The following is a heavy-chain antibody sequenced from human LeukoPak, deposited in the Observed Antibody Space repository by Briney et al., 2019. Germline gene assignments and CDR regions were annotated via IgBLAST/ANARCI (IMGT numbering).Heavy chain of an antibody. D-gene: IGHD5-18*01. J-gene: IGHJ4*02. V-gene: IGHV3-7*01. CDR1: GFTFSSYW. CDR2: IKQDGSEK. CDR3: DRESPGYSYGSFDL. Sequence: GGSLRLSCAASGFTFSSYWMNWVRQAPGKGLEWVANIKQDGSEKLYVDSMKGRFTISRNNAENSLSLHMYSLRAEDTAVYYVDRESPGYSYGSFDLWGQGTLVTVSS.